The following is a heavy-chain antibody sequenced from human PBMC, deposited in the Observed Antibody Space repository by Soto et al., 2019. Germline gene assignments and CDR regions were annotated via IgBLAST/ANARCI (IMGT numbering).Heavy chain of an antibody. CDR1: GGSISSNNYY. CDR3: AREGGEGNYFDY. Sequence: QLQLQASGPGLVKPSETLSLTCTVSGGSISSNNYYWGWIRQSPGMGLEWIGSIYYTGSTYYNPSLKSRVTIPVDTSKNQFSLRLSSVTAADTAVYYCAREGGEGNYFDYWGQGTLVTVSS. CDR2: IYYTGST. J-gene: IGHJ4*02. V-gene: IGHV4-39*02. D-gene: IGHD3-16*01.